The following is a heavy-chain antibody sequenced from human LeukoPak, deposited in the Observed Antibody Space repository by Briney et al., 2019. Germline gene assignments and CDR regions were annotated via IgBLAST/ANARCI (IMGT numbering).Heavy chain of an antibody. CDR1: GFTFSSYS. CDR2: ISSSSSYI. D-gene: IGHD3-3*01. J-gene: IGHJ5*02. CDR3: ARGAGYDFWSGYSSGDNWFDP. Sequence: MPGGSLRLSWAASGFTFSSYSMNWVRQAPGKGLEWVSSISSSSSYIYYADSVKGRFTISRDNAKNSLYLQMNSLRAEDTAVYYCARGAGYDFWSGYSSGDNWFDPWGQGTLVTVSS. V-gene: IGHV3-21*01.